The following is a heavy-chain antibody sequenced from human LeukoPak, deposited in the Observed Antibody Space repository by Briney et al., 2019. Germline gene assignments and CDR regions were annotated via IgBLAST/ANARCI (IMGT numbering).Heavy chain of an antibody. D-gene: IGHD3-22*01. J-gene: IGHJ4*02. CDR3: ARVDSSGYYPNFDY. V-gene: IGHV4-31*03. Sequence: SETLSLTCTVSSGSISSGGYYWSWIRQHPGKGLEWIGYIYYSGSTYYNPSLKSRVTISVDTSKNQFSLKLSSVTAADTAVYYCARVDSSGYYPNFDYWGQGTLVTVSS. CDR2: IYYSGST. CDR1: SGSISSGGYY.